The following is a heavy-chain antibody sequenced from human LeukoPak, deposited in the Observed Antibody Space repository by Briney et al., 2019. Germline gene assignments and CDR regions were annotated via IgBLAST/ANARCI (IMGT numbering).Heavy chain of an antibody. J-gene: IGHJ5*02. Sequence: GASVKVSCKASGYTFTSYDINWVRQATGQGLEWMGWMNPNSGNTNYAQKFQGRVTMTRDTSISTAYMELSRLRSDDTAVYYCARDRHCSSTSCLYNWFDPWGQGTLVTVSS. CDR3: ARDRHCSSTSCLYNWFDP. D-gene: IGHD2-2*01. CDR1: GYTFTSYD. V-gene: IGHV1-8*01. CDR2: MNPNSGNT.